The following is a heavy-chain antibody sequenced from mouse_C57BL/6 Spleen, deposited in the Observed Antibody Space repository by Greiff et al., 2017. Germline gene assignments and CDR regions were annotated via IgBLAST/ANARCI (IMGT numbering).Heavy chain of an antibody. CDR1: GFTFNTYA. Sequence: GGGLVQPKGSLKLSCAASGFTFNTYAMHWVRQAPGKGLEWVARIRSKSSNYATYYADSVKDRFTICRDDSQSMLYLQMNNLKTEDTARYYCVRETHYYGSSYVGWYFDVWGTGTTVTVSS. J-gene: IGHJ1*03. CDR3: VRETHYYGSSYVGWYFDV. D-gene: IGHD1-1*01. V-gene: IGHV10-3*01. CDR2: IRSKSSNYAT.